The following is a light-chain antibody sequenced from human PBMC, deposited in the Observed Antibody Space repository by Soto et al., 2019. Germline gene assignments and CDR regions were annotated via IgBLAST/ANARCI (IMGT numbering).Light chain of an antibody. V-gene: IGKV1-9*01. CDR1: QGISSY. J-gene: IGKJ4*01. CDR2: AAS. Sequence: DIQLTQSPSFLSASVGDRVTITCRASQGISSYLAWYQQKPGKPPKLLMYAASTLQSGVPSRFSGSGSGTEFTLTISSLQPEDFATYYCQQLNSYPFTFGGGTKVEIK. CDR3: QQLNSYPFT.